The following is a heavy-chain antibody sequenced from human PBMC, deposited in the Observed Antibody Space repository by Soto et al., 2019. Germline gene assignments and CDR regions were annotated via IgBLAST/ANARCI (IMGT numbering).Heavy chain of an antibody. J-gene: IGHJ5*02. V-gene: IGHV1-18*01. CDR2: ISAYNGNT. Sequence: GASVKVSCKASGYTFTSYGISWVRQAPGQGLEWMGWISAYNGNTNYAQKLQGRVTMTTDTSTSTAYMELRSLRSDDTAVYYCASGTNCSGGSCPFDPWGQGTLVTVSS. D-gene: IGHD2-15*01. CDR1: GYTFTSYG. CDR3: ASGTNCSGGSCPFDP.